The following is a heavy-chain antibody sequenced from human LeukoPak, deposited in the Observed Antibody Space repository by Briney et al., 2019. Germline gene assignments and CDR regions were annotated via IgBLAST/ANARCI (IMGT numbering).Heavy chain of an antibody. CDR1: GGSNSTYY. CDR2: LSSSGTT. V-gene: IGHV4-4*07. CDR3: AREVSGSDYYRAYDY. Sequence: PSETLSLTCTVSGGSNSTYYWSWIRQPAGKGLEWIGRLSSSGTTNYNTSLKSRVTMSVDTSTNQLSLNVTSVTAADTAVYYCAREVSGSDYYRAYDYWGQGTLVTVSS. J-gene: IGHJ4*02. D-gene: IGHD3-3*01.